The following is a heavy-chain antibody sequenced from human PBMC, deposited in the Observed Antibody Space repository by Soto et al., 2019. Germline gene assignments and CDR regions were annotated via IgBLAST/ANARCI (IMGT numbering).Heavy chain of an antibody. V-gene: IGHV4-31*03. CDR1: GGSISSGGYY. Sequence: SETLSLTCTVSGGSISSGGYYWSWIRQHPGKGLEWIGYIYYSGSTYYNPSLKSRVTISVDTSKNQFSLKLSSVTAADTAVYYCASGVGATGPTIDYWGQGTLVTVSS. D-gene: IGHD1-26*01. CDR3: ASGVGATGPTIDY. J-gene: IGHJ4*02. CDR2: IYYSGST.